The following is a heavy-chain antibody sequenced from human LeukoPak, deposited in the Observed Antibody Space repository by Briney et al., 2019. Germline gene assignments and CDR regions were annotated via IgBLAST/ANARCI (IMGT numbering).Heavy chain of an antibody. CDR2: ISSSSNFI. CDR1: KFTFSTYN. CDR3: ARGLEYCGGDCYDN. V-gene: IGHV3-21*01. D-gene: IGHD2-21*01. Sequence: PGVSLRLSCAASKFTFSTYNMNWVPQAPGKGLEWLSSISSSSNFIYYADSVKGRFTVSRDNAKNSLSLQMNSLRDEDTAVYYCARGLEYCGGDCYDNWGQGTLVTVSS. J-gene: IGHJ4*02.